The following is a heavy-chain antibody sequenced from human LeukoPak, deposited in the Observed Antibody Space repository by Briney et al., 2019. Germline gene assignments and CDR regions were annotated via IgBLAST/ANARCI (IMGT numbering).Heavy chain of an antibody. V-gene: IGHV4-38-2*02. J-gene: IGHJ6*03. CDR3: ARTTEGGYTYGYFYYYYMDV. CDR1: GYSISSDNY. Sequence: SETLSLTCSVSGYSISSDNYWAWIRQPPGKGLEFIGKIYHSGSTYYNPSLKSRVTMSVDTSKNQFSLKLTSVTAADTAVYYCARTTEGGYTYGYFYYYYMDVWGKGTTVTISS. CDR2: IYHSGST. D-gene: IGHD5-18*01.